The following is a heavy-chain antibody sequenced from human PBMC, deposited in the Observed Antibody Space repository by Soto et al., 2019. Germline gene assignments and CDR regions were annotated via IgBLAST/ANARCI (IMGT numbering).Heavy chain of an antibody. J-gene: IGHJ4*02. D-gene: IGHD3-22*01. V-gene: IGHV5-10-1*01. Sequence: PGESLKISCKGSGYTFSSYWVAWVRQMPGKGLEWMGSIYPSDSQTYYSPSFRGHVTISVTKSITTVFLQWSSLRASDTAMYYCARQIYDSDTGPNFQYYFDSWGQGTPVTVSS. CDR2: IYPSDSQT. CDR3: ARQIYDSDTGPNFQYYFDS. CDR1: GYTFSSYW.